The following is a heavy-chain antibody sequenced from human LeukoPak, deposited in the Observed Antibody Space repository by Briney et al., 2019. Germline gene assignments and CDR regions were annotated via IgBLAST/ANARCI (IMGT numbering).Heavy chain of an antibody. CDR2: IYSDNT. CDR1: GFTVSSNS. CDR3: ARARGFGRLGELSLKA. V-gene: IGHV3-53*01. D-gene: IGHD3-16*02. J-gene: IGHJ4*02. Sequence: GGSLRLSCTVSGFTVSSNSMSWVRQAPGKGLEWVSFIYSDNTYYSDSVKGRFTISRDNSKNTLYLQMNSLRAEDTAVYYCARARGFGRLGELSLKAWGQGTLVTVSS.